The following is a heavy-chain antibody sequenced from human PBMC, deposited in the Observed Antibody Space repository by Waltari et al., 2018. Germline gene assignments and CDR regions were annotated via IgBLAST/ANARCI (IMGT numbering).Heavy chain of an antibody. CDR1: GYTFTSSG. V-gene: IGHV1-18*01. D-gene: IGHD6-19*01. J-gene: IGHJ4*02. CDR2: ISAYNGNT. CDR3: AREGWGIAVAADFDY. Sequence: QVQLVQSGAEVKKPGASVKVSCQASGYTFTSSGIRWVRQAPGQGLEWMGWISAYNGNTNYAQKLQGRVTMTTDTSTSTAYMELRSLRSDDTAVYYCAREGWGIAVAADFDYWGQGTLVTVSS.